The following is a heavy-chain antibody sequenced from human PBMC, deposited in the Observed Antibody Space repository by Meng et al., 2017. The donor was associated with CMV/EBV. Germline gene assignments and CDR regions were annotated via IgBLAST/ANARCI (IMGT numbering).Heavy chain of an antibody. Sequence: SETLSLTCTVSGGSVSSGSYYWSWIRQPPGKGLEWIGYIYYSGSTNYNPSLKSRVTISVDTSKNQFSLKLSSVTAADTAVYYCARMFNYDFSRGGMDVWGQGTTVTVSS. CDR2: IYYSGST. J-gene: IGHJ6*02. V-gene: IGHV4-61*01. D-gene: IGHD3-3*01. CDR1: GGSVSSGSYY. CDR3: ARMFNYDFSRGGMDV.